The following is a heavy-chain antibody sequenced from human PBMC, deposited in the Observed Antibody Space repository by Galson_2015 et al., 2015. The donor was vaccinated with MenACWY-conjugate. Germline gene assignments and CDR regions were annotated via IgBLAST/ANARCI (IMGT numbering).Heavy chain of an antibody. Sequence: SLRLSCAGSASTVSNAYTSWVRQAPGKGLEWVGRIKSQSDGGKTDYAAPVKGRFTISRDNLKNTLYLQMNSLKIEDTAVYYCTTHKPDSWGGLLFHYYMDVWGKGTTVTVSS. CDR3: TTHKPDSWGGLLFHYYMDV. CDR2: IKSQSDGGKT. J-gene: IGHJ6*03. V-gene: IGHV3-15*01. D-gene: IGHD2-21*01. CDR1: ASTVSNAY.